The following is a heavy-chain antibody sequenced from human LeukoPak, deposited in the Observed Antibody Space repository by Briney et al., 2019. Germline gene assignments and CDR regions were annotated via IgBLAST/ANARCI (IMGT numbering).Heavy chain of an antibody. CDR3: ARDGRDYYYGMDV. V-gene: IGHV4-59*01. CDR2: IYYSGST. J-gene: IGHJ6*02. Sequence: KTSETLSLTCTVSGGSISSYYWSWIRQPPGKGLEWIGYIYYSGSTNYNPSLKSRVTVSVDTSKNQFSLKLSSVTAADTAVYYCARDGRDYYYGMDVWGQGTTVTVSS. CDR1: GGSISSYY.